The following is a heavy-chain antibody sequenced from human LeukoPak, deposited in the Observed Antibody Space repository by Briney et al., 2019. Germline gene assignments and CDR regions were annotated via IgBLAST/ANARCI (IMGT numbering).Heavy chain of an antibody. CDR2: IKHDGSEN. D-gene: IGHD5-12*01. J-gene: IGHJ3*01. V-gene: IGHV3-7*01. CDR3: ARDHRGYEAFDV. CDR1: GFTFSSYW. Sequence: PGGSLRLSCAASGFTFSSYWMSWVRQAPGKGLEWVANIKHDGSENYYVDSVKGRFTISRDTAQNSLYLQMNSLRAEDTAVYYCARDHRGYEAFDVWGQGTMVTVSS.